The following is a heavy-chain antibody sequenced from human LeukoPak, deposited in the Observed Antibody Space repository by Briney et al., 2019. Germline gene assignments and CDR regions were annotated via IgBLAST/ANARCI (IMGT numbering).Heavy chain of an antibody. D-gene: IGHD3-16*02. CDR1: GFTFSSYA. Sequence: GGSLRLSCAASGFTFSSYAMSWVRQAPGKGLEWVSAISGSGDNTFYADSVKGRFTMSRDDSKNMLYLQMNSLRAEDTAVYYCAKTVSGSHSYEGGDYWGQGTLVTVSS. V-gene: IGHV3-23*01. CDR2: ISGSGDNT. CDR3: AKTVSGSHSYEGGDY. J-gene: IGHJ4*02.